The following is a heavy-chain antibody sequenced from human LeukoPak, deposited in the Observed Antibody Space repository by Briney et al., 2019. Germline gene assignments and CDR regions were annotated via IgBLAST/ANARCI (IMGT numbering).Heavy chain of an antibody. V-gene: IGHV2-5*02. Sequence: ESGPTLVKPTQTLTLTCTFSGFSLSTSGVGVGWIRQPPGKALEWLALIYWDDDKRYSPSLKSRLTITNDTSKNQVVLTMTKMDPVDTATYYCAHRGEGSSSRYFDYWGQGTLVTVSS. J-gene: IGHJ4*02. CDR2: IYWDDDK. D-gene: IGHD6-6*01. CDR3: AHRGEGSSSRYFDY. CDR1: GFSLSTSGVG.